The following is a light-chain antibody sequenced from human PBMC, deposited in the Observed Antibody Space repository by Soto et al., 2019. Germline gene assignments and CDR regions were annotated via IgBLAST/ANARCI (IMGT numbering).Light chain of an antibody. Sequence: QSALTRPRSVSGSPGQSVTISCTGTSSDVGGYNFVSWSQQHPGKAPKLMIYDVTKRPSGVPDRFSGSKSGNTASLTISGLQAEDEADYYCCSYAGSYTWVFGGGTKLTV. CDR3: CSYAGSYTWV. V-gene: IGLV2-11*01. CDR1: SSDVGGYNF. J-gene: IGLJ3*02. CDR2: DVT.